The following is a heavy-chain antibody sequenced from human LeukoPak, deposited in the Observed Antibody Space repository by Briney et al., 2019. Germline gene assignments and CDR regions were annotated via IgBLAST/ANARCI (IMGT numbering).Heavy chain of an antibody. V-gene: IGHV3-21*01. D-gene: IGHD6-25*01. CDR1: GFTFSSYS. CDR3: ARWYSSAAYAFDI. Sequence: GGSLRLSCAASGFTFSSYSMNWVRQAPGKGLEWVSSISSSSSYIYYADSVKGRFTISRDNAKNSLYLQTNSLRAEDTAVYYCARWYSSAAYAFDIWGQGTMVTVSS. CDR2: ISSSSSYI. J-gene: IGHJ3*02.